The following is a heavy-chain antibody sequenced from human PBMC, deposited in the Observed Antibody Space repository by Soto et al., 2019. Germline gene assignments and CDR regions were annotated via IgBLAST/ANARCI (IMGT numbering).Heavy chain of an antibody. J-gene: IGHJ4*02. D-gene: IGHD5-18*01. V-gene: IGHV4-59*01. Sequence: LSLTCVVSGGSISSYYWSWIRQPPGKGLEWLGYIYYSGNTNYNPSLRSRVTISIDTSKDHFSLKLSSVTAADTAVYYCARAPRGGYSYFDYWGQGTLVTVSS. CDR2: IYYSGNT. CDR3: ARAPRGGYSYFDY. CDR1: GGSISSYY.